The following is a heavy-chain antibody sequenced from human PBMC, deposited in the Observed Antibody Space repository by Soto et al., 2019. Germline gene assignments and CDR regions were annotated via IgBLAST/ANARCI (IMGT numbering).Heavy chain of an antibody. CDR2: ISTYNGNT. D-gene: IGHD6-19*01. Sequence: ASVKVSCKASGYTFTSYDINWVRQAPGQGLEWMGWISTYNGNTKYAQKLQGRVTMTTDTSTSTAYMELRSLRSDDTAVYYCARDGWKGGNWFDPWGQGTLVTVSS. CDR3: ARDGWKGGNWFDP. V-gene: IGHV1-18*01. J-gene: IGHJ5*02. CDR1: GYTFTSYD.